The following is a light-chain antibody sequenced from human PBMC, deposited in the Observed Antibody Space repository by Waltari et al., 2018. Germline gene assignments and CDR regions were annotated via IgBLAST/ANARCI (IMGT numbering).Light chain of an antibody. CDR3: QQYDSSPPLT. CDR1: QSVSSSY. Sequence: DIVLTQSPGTLSLSPGERATLSCRASQSVSSSYLAWYQQKPGQAPRLLIYGASSRAARIPDRFSGSGSGTDFTLTISRLEPEDFAVYYCQQYDSSPPLTFGGGTKVEIK. CDR2: GAS. J-gene: IGKJ4*01. V-gene: IGKV3-20*01.